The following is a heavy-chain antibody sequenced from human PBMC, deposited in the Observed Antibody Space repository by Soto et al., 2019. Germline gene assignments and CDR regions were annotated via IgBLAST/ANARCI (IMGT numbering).Heavy chain of an antibody. D-gene: IGHD4-4*01. CDR2: ISAYNGNT. CDR3: ARVVMTTVPASYYYGMDV. J-gene: IGHJ6*02. V-gene: IGHV1-18*01. Sequence: ASVKVSCNASGYTFTSYGISWVRQAPGQGLEWMGWISAYNGNTNYAQKLQGRVTMTTDTSTSTAYMELRSLRSDDTAVYYCARVVMTTVPASYYYGMDVWGQGITVTVSS. CDR1: GYTFTSYG.